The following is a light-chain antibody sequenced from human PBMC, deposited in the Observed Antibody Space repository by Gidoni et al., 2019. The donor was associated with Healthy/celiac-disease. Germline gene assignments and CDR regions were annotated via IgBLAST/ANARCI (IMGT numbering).Light chain of an antibody. V-gene: IGLV2-23*01. CDR2: EGS. Sequence: QSALTQPASESGSPGQSITISCTGTSSDVGSYNLVSWYQQHTGKAPKLMIYEGSKRPSGVSNRFSGSKSGNTASLTISGLQAEDEADYYCCSYAGSSYVFGTGTKVTVL. CDR1: SSDVGSYNL. J-gene: IGLJ1*01. CDR3: CSYAGSSYV.